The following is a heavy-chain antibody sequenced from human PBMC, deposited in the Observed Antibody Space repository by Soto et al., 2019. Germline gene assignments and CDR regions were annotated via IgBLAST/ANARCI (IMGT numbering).Heavy chain of an antibody. J-gene: IGHJ5*02. CDR3: AREYSSSSNWFAP. D-gene: IGHD6-6*01. CDR2: IFSNDKK. Sequence: GAGPPLGDPTENLPPARTVSGFSRRKARMGGSWVRSPPGEAPEGLAHIFSNDKKSYTTSLKSRLPISKDPPKSQVALTMPNRDPGDTATYSCAREYSSSSNWFAPWGQGPLVPVSS. CDR1: GFSRRKARMG. V-gene: IGHV2-26*01.